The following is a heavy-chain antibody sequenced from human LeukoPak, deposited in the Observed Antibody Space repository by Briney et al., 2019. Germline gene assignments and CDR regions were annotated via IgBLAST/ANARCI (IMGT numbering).Heavy chain of an antibody. J-gene: IGHJ4*02. D-gene: IGHD4-17*01. V-gene: IGHV3-30-3*01. CDR3: ARELPATVTGSFDC. Sequence: GGSLRLSCAASGFTFSSYAMHWVRQAPGKGLEWVAVISYDGSNKYYADSVKGRFTISRDNSKNTLYLQMNSLRAEDTAVYYCARELPATVTGSFDCWGQGTLVTVSS. CDR1: GFTFSSYA. CDR2: ISYDGSNK.